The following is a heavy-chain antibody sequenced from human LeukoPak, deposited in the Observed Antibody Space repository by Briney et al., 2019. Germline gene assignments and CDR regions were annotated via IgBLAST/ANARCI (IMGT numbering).Heavy chain of an antibody. CDR1: GFTFSSYA. D-gene: IGHD3-10*01. V-gene: IGHV3-30-3*01. CDR3: ARDLERDIWFGELDI. J-gene: IGHJ3*02. CDR2: ISYDGSNK. Sequence: GGSLRLSCAASGFTFSSYAMHWVRQAPGKGLEWVAVISYDGSNKYYADPVKGRFTISGDNSKNTLYLQMNSLRAEDTAVYYCARDLERDIWFGELDIWGQGTMVTVSS.